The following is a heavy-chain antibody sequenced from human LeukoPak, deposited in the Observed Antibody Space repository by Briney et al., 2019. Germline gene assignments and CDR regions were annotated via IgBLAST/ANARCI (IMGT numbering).Heavy chain of an antibody. V-gene: IGHV1-18*01. CDR1: GYTFTNYG. CDR3: AKNFMATIPYFDT. J-gene: IGHJ4*02. Sequence: ASVKVSCKASGYTFTNYGINWVRQAPGQGLECMGWISTYNGNTDYAQNLQGRVTLTTDTSTSTAYMELTSLRSDDTAVYYCAKNFMATIPYFDTWGQGTLVTVSS. D-gene: IGHD5-24*01. CDR2: ISTYNGNT.